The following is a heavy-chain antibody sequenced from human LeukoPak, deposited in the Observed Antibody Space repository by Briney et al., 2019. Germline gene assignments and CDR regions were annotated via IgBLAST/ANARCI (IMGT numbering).Heavy chain of an antibody. CDR2: INEDGSER. CDR3: AKESDYGDYVGY. J-gene: IGHJ4*02. Sequence: GGSLRLSCAASGFTFSSDWMSWVRQAPGKGLGWVANINEDGSERHYVDSVKGRFTISRDNAKNSLYLQMNSLRDEDTAVYYCAKESDYGDYVGYWGQGTLVTVSS. V-gene: IGHV3-7*01. CDR1: GFTFSSDW. D-gene: IGHD4-17*01.